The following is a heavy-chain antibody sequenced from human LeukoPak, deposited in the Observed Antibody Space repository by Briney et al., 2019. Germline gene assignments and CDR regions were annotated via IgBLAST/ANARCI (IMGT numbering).Heavy chain of an antibody. CDR2: IYHSGST. Sequence: SETLSLTCAVSGYSISSGYYWGWIRQPPGKGLEWIGSIYHSGSTYYNPSLKSRVTISVDTSKNQFSLELTSVTAADTAVYYCARDASSGGHYWGQGTLVTVSS. CDR3: ARDASSGGHY. J-gene: IGHJ4*02. CDR1: GYSISSGYY. D-gene: IGHD3-22*01. V-gene: IGHV4-38-2*02.